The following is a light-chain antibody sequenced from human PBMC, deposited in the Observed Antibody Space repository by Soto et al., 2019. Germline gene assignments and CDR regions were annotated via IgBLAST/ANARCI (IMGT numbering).Light chain of an antibody. Sequence: EIVLTQSPATLSLSPGERATLSCRASQSVSSYLAWYQQKPGQAPRLLIYDASNRATGIPARFSGSGSGTDFTLTIRSLEPEDFAVYYCQQRSNWPFLAFGGGTKVEFK. J-gene: IGKJ4*01. CDR2: DAS. CDR3: QQRSNWPFLA. CDR1: QSVSSY. V-gene: IGKV3-11*01.